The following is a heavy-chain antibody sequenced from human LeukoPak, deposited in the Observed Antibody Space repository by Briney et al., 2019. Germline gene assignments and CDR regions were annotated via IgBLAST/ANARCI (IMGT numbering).Heavy chain of an antibody. D-gene: IGHD2-21*01. V-gene: IGHV4-59*01. CDR2: IYYSGST. CDR3: ARHIRHLVYFDY. J-gene: IGHJ4*02. CDR1: GGSISSYY. Sequence: SETLSLTCTVSGGSISSYYWSWIRQPPGKGLEWIGYIYYSGSTNYNPSLKSRVTISVDTSKNQFSLKLSSVTAADTAVYYCARHIRHLVYFDYWGQGTLVTVSS.